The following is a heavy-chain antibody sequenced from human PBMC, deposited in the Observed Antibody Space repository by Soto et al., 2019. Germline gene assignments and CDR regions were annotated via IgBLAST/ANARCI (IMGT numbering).Heavy chain of an antibody. V-gene: IGHV3-21*01. CDR1: GFTFSSYS. D-gene: IGHD6-25*01. CDR3: ARAKRGSDPLVDP. Sequence: GGSLRLSCAASGFTFSSYSMNWVRQAPGKGLEWVSSISSSSSYIYYADSVKGRFTTSRDNAKNSLYLQMNSLRAEDTAVYYCARAKRGSDPLVDPWGQGTLVTVSS. J-gene: IGHJ5*02. CDR2: ISSSSSYI.